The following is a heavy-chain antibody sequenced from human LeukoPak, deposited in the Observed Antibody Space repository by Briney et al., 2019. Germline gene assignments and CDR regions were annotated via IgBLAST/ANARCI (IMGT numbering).Heavy chain of an antibody. Sequence: EASVKVSCKASGYTFTGYYMHWVRQAPGQGLEWMGWINPNSGGTNYAQKFQGRVTMTRDTSISTAYMGLSRLRSDDTAVYYCARDHGRVVVAATYMHDYWGQGTLVTVSS. D-gene: IGHD2-15*01. V-gene: IGHV1-2*02. J-gene: IGHJ4*02. CDR2: INPNSGGT. CDR3: ARDHGRVVVAATYMHDY. CDR1: GYTFTGYY.